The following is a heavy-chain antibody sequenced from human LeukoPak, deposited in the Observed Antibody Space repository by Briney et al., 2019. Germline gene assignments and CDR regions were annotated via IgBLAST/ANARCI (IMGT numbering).Heavy chain of an antibody. Sequence: GGALRLSCAASGFTFSDHFMDWVRQAPGKGLAWVGRIKNKANSYITQYAASMEGRFTISRDDSKNSLYLQMSSLKTEDTAMYYCASIRGTLGYWGQGTVVTVSS. CDR1: GFTFSDHF. D-gene: IGHD1-26*01. V-gene: IGHV3-72*01. CDR3: ASIRGTLGY. J-gene: IGHJ4*02. CDR2: IKNKANSYIT.